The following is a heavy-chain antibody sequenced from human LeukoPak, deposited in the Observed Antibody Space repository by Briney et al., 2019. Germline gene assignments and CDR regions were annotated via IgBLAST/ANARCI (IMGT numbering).Heavy chain of an antibody. CDR3: GRVDSSGLLGY. V-gene: IGHV1-18*01. Sequence: ASVKVSCKASGYTFTSYDISWVRQAPGQGLEWMGWISAYYANTNYAQKLQGRATMTTDTSTSTAYMELRSLRSDDTAVYYCGRVDSSGLLGYWGQGTLVTVSS. J-gene: IGHJ4*02. CDR1: GYTFTSYD. CDR2: ISAYYANT. D-gene: IGHD3-22*01.